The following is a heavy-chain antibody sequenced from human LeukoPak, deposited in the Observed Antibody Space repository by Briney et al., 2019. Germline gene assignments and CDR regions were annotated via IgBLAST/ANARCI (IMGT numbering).Heavy chain of an antibody. J-gene: IGHJ4*02. CDR1: GYIFTDYY. CDR3: ARDAISRGIVDY. CDR2: INPDSGGT. D-gene: IGHD3-10*01. Sequence: GASVKVSCKASGYIFTDYYVHWVRQAPGQGLEWMGWINPDSGGTNFAQKFQGRVTMTRDTSISTAYMEVSRLKSDDKAVYYCARDAISRGIVDYWGQGTLVTVSS. V-gene: IGHV1-2*02.